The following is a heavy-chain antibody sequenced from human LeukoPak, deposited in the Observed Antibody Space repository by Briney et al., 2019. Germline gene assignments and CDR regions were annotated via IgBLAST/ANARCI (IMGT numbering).Heavy chain of an antibody. CDR2: ISYDGSNN. CDR3: ARGRGWVDH. V-gene: IGHV3-30*03. D-gene: IGHD3-16*01. J-gene: IGHJ4*02. Sequence: PGRSLRLSCAASGFTLSSYGTHWVRQAPGKGLEWVAAISYDGSNNYYADSVKGRFTISRDNARNSVNLQLNSLRVEDTALYYCARGRGWVDHWGQGTLVTVSS. CDR1: GFTLSSYG.